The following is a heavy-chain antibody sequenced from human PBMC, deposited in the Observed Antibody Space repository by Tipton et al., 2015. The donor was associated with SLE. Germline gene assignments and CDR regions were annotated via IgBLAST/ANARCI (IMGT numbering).Heavy chain of an antibody. CDR2: IYYSGSAYST. CDR1: GGSISTTTNY. J-gene: IGHJ4*02. Sequence: TLSLTCTVSGGSISTTTNYWGWIRQPPGKGLEWIGSIYYSGSAYSTYYNPSLNSRVTISVAKPTNQFSLKVSAVTAADTAVYYCARDRGGNSSVYVDIWGQGTLVTVSS. V-gene: IGHV4-39*07. CDR3: ARDRGGNSSVYVDI. D-gene: IGHD4-23*01.